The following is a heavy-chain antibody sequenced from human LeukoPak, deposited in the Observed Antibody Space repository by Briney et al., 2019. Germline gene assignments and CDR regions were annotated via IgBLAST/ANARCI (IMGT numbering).Heavy chain of an antibody. CDR2: IDHSGST. J-gene: IGHJ4*02. CDR3: ASSSPKVATIQYYFDY. Sequence: PSETLSLTCAVSGGSISSGGYSWSWIRQPPGKGLEWNGYIDHSGSTYYNPSLKSRVTISVDRSKTQSSLKLSSVTAADTAVYYCASSSPKVATIQYYFDYWGQGTLVTVSS. D-gene: IGHD5-12*01. CDR1: GGSISSGGYS. V-gene: IGHV4-30-2*01.